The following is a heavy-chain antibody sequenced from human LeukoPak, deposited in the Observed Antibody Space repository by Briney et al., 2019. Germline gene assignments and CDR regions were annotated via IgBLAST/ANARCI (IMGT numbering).Heavy chain of an antibody. Sequence: SETLSLTCTVSGGSISSYYWSWIRQPPGKGLEWIGYIYYTGSTSYNPSLKSRVTISVDTSKNQFSLKLSSVTAADTAVYYCARDRFLDYWGQGTLVTVSS. CDR2: IYYTGST. CDR3: ARDRFLDY. V-gene: IGHV4-59*01. J-gene: IGHJ4*02. D-gene: IGHD3-3*01. CDR1: GGSISSYY.